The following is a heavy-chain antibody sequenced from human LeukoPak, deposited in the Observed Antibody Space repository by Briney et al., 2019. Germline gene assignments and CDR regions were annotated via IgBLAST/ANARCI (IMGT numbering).Heavy chain of an antibody. Sequence: SETLSLTCTVSGRSISSSSYYWGWIRQPPGKGLEWLGSIYYSGSTYYNPSLKSRVTKSGDTSKNQFSLKLSSVTAAVTAVYYCAREAGYYGSGSYSGAFDIWGQGTMVTVSS. J-gene: IGHJ3*02. CDR1: GRSISSSSYY. D-gene: IGHD3-10*01. CDR2: IYYSGST. V-gene: IGHV4-39*02. CDR3: AREAGYYGSGSYSGAFDI.